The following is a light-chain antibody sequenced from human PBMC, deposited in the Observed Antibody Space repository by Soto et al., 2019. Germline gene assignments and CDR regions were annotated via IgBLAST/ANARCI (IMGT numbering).Light chain of an antibody. CDR1: SSDVDDYRY. V-gene: IGLV2-11*01. CDR3: CSYVTTPEI. J-gene: IGLJ1*01. CDR2: DGT. Sequence: QSALAQPGSMSGSPGQLLTISYTGTSSDVDDYRYVSWYQQYPGKAPKLVIYDGTKRPSGVPDRFSGSNSGNTASLTISGLQAEDEADYYCCSYVTTPEIFGTGTKVTVL.